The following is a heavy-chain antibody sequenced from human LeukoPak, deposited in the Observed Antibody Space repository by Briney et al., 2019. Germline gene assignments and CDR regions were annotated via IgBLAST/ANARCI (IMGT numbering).Heavy chain of an antibody. J-gene: IGHJ5*02. Sequence: SETLSLTCTVSGDSVSSGSYYWSWIRQPPGQGLEWIGYIHNSGSTKYNASLKSRLTISVDTSKNQFSLEVTSVTAADTAVYYCASTNYGDYNWFDPWGQGTLVTVSS. V-gene: IGHV4-61*01. CDR1: GDSVSSGSYY. CDR3: ASTNYGDYNWFDP. D-gene: IGHD4-17*01. CDR2: IHNSGST.